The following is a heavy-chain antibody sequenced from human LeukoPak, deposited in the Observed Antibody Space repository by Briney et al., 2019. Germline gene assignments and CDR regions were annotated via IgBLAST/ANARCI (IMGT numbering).Heavy chain of an antibody. J-gene: IGHJ5*02. CDR2: ISSSGSTI. V-gene: IGHV3-11*04. CDR3: ARDSSGWYHWFDP. CDR1: GFTFSVYY. D-gene: IGHD6-19*01. Sequence: GGSLTLFCAVSGFTFSVYYMSWIRQARGKGRGWVSYISSSGSTIHYADSVKGRFTISTDNAKNSLYLQMNSLRDEDTAVYYCARDSSGWYHWFDPWGQGTLVTVSS.